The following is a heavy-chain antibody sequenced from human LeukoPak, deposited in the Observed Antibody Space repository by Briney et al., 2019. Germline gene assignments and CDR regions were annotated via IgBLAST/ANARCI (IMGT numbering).Heavy chain of an antibody. CDR3: TRVGRGCSSTSCYLKY. D-gene: IGHD2-2*01. J-gene: IGHJ4*02. V-gene: IGHV3-49*04. Sequence: GRSLRLSCTASGFTFGDYAMSWVRQAPGKGLEWVGFIRSKAYGGTTEYAASVKGRFTISRDDSKSIAYLQMNSLKTEDTAVYYCTRVGRGCSSTSCYLKYWGQGTLVTVSS. CDR1: GFTFGDYA. CDR2: IRSKAYGGTT.